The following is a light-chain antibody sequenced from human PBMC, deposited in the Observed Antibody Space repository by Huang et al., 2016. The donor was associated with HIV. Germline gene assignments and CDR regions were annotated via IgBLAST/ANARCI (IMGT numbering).Light chain of an antibody. CDR1: QSISTY. V-gene: IGKV1-39*01. CDR3: QQSYSALSS. CDR2: SAS. Sequence: IQMTQSPTSLFASVGDRVSIVCRASQSISTYLNWYQQKPGKAPKLLISSASTLHSGVPSRFSGSGSGTEFTLTISSLQLDDFATYYCQQSYSALSSFGPGTRL. J-gene: IGKJ5*01.